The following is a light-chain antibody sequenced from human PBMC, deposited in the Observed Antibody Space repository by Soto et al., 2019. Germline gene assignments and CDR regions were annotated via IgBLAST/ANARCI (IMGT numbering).Light chain of an antibody. J-gene: IGLJ2*01. Sequence: QSVLTQPPSASGSPGQSVTISCTGTSSDVGRHNYVSWYQQHPGKAPKLLIFEVNKRPSGVPDRFSASTSGITASLTVSGLQPEDEAAYYCSSYSDTDNFVIFXGGTKVTVL. V-gene: IGLV2-8*01. CDR1: SSDVGRHNY. CDR2: EVN. CDR3: SSYSDTDNFVI.